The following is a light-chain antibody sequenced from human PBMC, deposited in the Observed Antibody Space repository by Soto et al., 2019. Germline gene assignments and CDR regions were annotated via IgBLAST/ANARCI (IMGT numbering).Light chain of an antibody. V-gene: IGKV1-39*01. CDR1: QSITTY. J-gene: IGKJ5*01. CDR3: QQSFSVPIT. Sequence: DIQMTQSPSALSASVGDRVTISCRASQSITTYLSWYQQKPGKGPKLLIYTASSLQSGVPSRFSGSGSGTDFTLTISNLQPEDFATYYCQQSFSVPITFGQGTRLEIK. CDR2: TAS.